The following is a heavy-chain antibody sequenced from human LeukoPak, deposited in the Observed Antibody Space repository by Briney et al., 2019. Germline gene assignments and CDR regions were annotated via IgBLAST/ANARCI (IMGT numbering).Heavy chain of an antibody. V-gene: IGHV5-51*01. CDR3: ARHYYGDSTSV. Sequence: GESLKISCKGSGFTITDHWIAWVRQMPGKGLEWMGIIYPGDSDTRYSPSFQGQVTISADKSISTAYLQWSSLKASDTAMYYCARHYYGDSTSVWGQGTLVTVSS. CDR2: IYPGDSDT. CDR1: GFTITDHW. D-gene: IGHD4-17*01. J-gene: IGHJ4*02.